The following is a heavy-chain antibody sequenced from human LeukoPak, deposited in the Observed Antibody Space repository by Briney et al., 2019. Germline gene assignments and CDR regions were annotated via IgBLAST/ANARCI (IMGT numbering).Heavy chain of an antibody. CDR2: VCGYTGNT. CDR1: GYTLPTYG. CDR3: ARGEVSASLYYFDF. D-gene: IGHD2-2*01. V-gene: IGHV1-18*01. J-gene: IGHJ4*02. Sequence: ASVKVSCKTSGYTLPTYGVSWVRQAPAQGVKWMGWVCGYTGNTNYAERFQGRVTITTDTSTSTVYMQLTSLRSDDTAVYYCARGEVSASLYYFDFWGQGTLVTVS.